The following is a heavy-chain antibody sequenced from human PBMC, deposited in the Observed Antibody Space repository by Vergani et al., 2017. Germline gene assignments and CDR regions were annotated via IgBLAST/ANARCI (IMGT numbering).Heavy chain of an antibody. Sequence: QVQLVESGGGVVQPGRSLRLSCAASGFIFSSYAMHWVRQAPGKGLEWVAVISYDGSNKYYADSVKGRFTISRDNSKNTLYLQMNSLRAEDTAVYYCARDHDMYYDILTGYMPDYWGQGTLVTVSS. J-gene: IGHJ4*02. CDR2: ISYDGSNK. CDR1: GFIFSSYA. CDR3: ARDHDMYYDILTGYMPDY. V-gene: IGHV3-30-3*01. D-gene: IGHD3-9*01.